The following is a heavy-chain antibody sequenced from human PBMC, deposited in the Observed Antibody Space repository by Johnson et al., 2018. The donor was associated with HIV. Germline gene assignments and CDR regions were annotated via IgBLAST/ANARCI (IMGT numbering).Heavy chain of an antibody. D-gene: IGHD1-1*01. V-gene: IGHV3-9*01. CDR1: EFMFSNYW. J-gene: IGHJ3*02. CDR2: ISWNSGSI. CDR3: ATQYNYRQPFDI. Sequence: HLVESGGGVVQPGGSLRLSCAASEFMFSNYWMHWVRQAPGKGLEWVSGISWNSGSIGYADSVKGRFTISRDNAKNSLYLQMNSLRAEDTAVYYCATQYNYRQPFDIWGQGTMVTVSS.